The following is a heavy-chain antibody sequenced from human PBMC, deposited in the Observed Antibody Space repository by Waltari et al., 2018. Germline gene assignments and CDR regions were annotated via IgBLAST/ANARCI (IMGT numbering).Heavy chain of an antibody. V-gene: IGHV4-39*07. CDR3: ARSYGSGVRYYFDY. J-gene: IGHJ4*02. D-gene: IGHD3-10*01. CDR1: GGSISSSSYY. CDR2: IYYSGST. Sequence: QLQLQESGPGLVKPSETLSLTCTVSGGSISSSSYYWGWIRQPPGKGLEWIGSIYYSGSTYYNPSLKSRVTISVDTSKNQFSLKLSSVTAADTAVYYCARSYGSGVRYYFDYWGQGTLVTVSS.